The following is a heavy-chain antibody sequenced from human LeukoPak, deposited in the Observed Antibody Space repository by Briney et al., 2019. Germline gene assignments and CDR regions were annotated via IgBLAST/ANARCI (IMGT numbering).Heavy chain of an antibody. CDR1: GLTFSAYY. D-gene: IGHD3-22*01. CDR2: ICMSGVTI. CDR3: ARGRDYYDSSGYPNPSYYYMDV. J-gene: IGHJ6*03. V-gene: IGHV3-11*04. Sequence: GRSRRLSCGASGLTFSAYYMSWIRQAPGKGLDGSAYICMSGVTIFYAGSVKARFPISRDNAKNSLYLQMNSLRAEDTAVYYCARGRDYYDSSGYPNPSYYYMDVWGKGTTVTVSS.